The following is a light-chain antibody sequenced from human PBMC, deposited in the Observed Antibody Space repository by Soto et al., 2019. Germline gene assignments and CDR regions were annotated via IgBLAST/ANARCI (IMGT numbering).Light chain of an antibody. J-gene: IGLJ2*01. CDR2: GNS. Sequence: QSVLTQPTSVSGAPGQRVTISCTGSSSNIGAGYDVHWYQQLPGTAPKLLIYGNSNRPSGVPDRFSGSKSGTSASLAITGLQAEDEADYSCQSYDSSLSGSVVFGGGTKLTVL. CDR1: SSNIGAGYD. CDR3: QSYDSSLSGSVV. V-gene: IGLV1-40*01.